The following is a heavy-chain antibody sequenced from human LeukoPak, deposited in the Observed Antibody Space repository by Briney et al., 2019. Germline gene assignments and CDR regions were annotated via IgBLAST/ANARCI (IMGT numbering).Heavy chain of an antibody. V-gene: IGHV3-23*01. CDR1: GLTFISDA. D-gene: IGHD1-26*01. CDR3: VRGSFSPFDY. J-gene: IGHJ4*02. CDR2: ISGSGGSI. Sequence: PGGSLRLSCAASGLTFISDAMSWVRQAPGKGLEWVSAISGSGGSIYYADSVKGRFTTSRDNSKNILFLQMNSLRAEDTAVYYCVRGSFSPFDYWGQGTLVAVSS.